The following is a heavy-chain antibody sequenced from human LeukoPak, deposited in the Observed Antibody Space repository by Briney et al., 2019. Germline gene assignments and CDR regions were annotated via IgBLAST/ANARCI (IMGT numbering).Heavy chain of an antibody. Sequence: QAGGSLRLSCAASGFTFSSYAMHWVRQAPGKGLEYVSAISSNGGSTYYANSVKGRFTISRDNSKNTLYLQMGSLRAEDMAVYYCASSVVPAAPFDYWGQGTLVTVSS. CDR1: GFTFSSYA. CDR2: ISSNGGST. D-gene: IGHD2-2*01. V-gene: IGHV3-64*01. CDR3: ASSVVPAAPFDY. J-gene: IGHJ4*02.